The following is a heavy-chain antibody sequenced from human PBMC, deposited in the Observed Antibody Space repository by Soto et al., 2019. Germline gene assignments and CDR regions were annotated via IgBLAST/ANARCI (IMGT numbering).Heavy chain of an antibody. CDR2: ISSNGCPI. CDR3: AKDPVSGYSYGPSVDY. V-gene: IGHV3-11*01. CDR1: GFTFSDYY. D-gene: IGHD5-18*01. J-gene: IGHJ4*02. Sequence: PGRSLRLACAACGFTFSDYYMSWIRLVPGKGLEWVSYISSNGCPIYYADSVKGRFTISRDNAKNSLYLQMNSLRAEDTAVYYCAKDPVSGYSYGPSVDYWGQGTLVTVSS.